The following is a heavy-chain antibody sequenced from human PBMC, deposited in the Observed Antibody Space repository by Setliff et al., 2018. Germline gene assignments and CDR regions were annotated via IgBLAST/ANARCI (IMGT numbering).Heavy chain of an antibody. CDR2: ISPYSGSA. V-gene: IGHV1-18*01. J-gene: IGHJ3*01. CDR1: GYDFRGHG. D-gene: IGHD3-16*02. Sequence: ASVKVSCKVSGYDFRGHGINWVRQAPGQGPEWMGWISPYSGSASYAEKVQDRVTMTADTSTNTAYLEVRSLRSDDTAVYYCARDPLYRENLSRVFDFWGQGTMVTVSS. CDR3: ARDPLYRENLSRVFDF.